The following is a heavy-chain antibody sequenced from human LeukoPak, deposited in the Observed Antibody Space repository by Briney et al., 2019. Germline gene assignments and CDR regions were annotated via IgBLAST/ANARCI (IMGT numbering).Heavy chain of an antibody. Sequence: SETLSLTCAVYGGSFSGYYWSWIRQPPGKGLEWIGEINHRGSTNYNPSLKSRVTISVDTSKNQFSLKLSSVTAADTAVYYCARGPSEWLPDYWGQGTLVTVSS. V-gene: IGHV4-34*01. CDR1: GGSFSGYY. D-gene: IGHD5-12*01. CDR2: INHRGST. J-gene: IGHJ4*02. CDR3: ARGPSEWLPDY.